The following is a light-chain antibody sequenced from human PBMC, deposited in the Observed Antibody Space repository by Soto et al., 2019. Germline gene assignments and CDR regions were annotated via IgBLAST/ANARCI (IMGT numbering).Light chain of an antibody. J-gene: IGLJ1*01. CDR1: GSDIGAGYD. CDR3: SSFAGSNNFPYV. CDR2: GNN. V-gene: IGLV1-40*01. Sequence: QSALTQPPSVSGAPGQRVTISCTGSGSDIGAGYDVHWYQQLQGAAPKLLIYGNNQRPSGVPARFSGSKSGNTASLTVSGLQAEDVADYYCSSFAGSNNFPYVFGTGTKLTVL.